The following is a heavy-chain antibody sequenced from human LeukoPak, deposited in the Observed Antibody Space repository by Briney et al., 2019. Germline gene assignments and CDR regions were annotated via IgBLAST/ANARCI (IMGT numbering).Heavy chain of an antibody. CDR3: ARIKIDYAPITLRPIYYFDY. Sequence: SETLSLTCTVSSGSISTYYWSWVRQPAGKGLEWIGRIYTSGSTNYSPSLKGRVTMSVDTSKNQFSLKLSSVTAADTAVYYCARIKIDYAPITLRPIYYFDYWGQGTLVTVSS. J-gene: IGHJ4*02. V-gene: IGHV4-4*07. CDR2: IYTSGST. D-gene: IGHD3-16*01. CDR1: SGSISTYY.